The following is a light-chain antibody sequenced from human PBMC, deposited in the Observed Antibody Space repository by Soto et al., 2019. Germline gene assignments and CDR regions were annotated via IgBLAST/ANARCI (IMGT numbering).Light chain of an antibody. Sequence: QSALTQPPSASGSPGQSVTISCTGTSSEVGGYNYVSWYQQHPGKAPKLMIYEVNKRPSGVPDRFSGSKSGNTASLTVSGLQAEYEADYYCTSYAANYNSFYVFGPGTNVTV. CDR3: TSYAANYNSFYV. V-gene: IGLV2-8*01. CDR2: EVN. J-gene: IGLJ1*01. CDR1: SSEVGGYNY.